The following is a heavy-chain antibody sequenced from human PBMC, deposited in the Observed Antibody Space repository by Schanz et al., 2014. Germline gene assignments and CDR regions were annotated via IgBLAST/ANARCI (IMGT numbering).Heavy chain of an antibody. CDR2: TYSGGST. D-gene: IGHD3-22*01. Sequence: EVRLVESGGGLVQPGGSLRLSCAASGFTVSDHYMDWVRQAPGKGLEWVSITYSGGSTYYADSVKGRFTISRDNSKNTVNLQMNSLRADDTAVYYCAKDGRLPYYGTGSDFDYWGQGTLVAVAS. CDR3: AKDGRLPYYGTGSDFDY. J-gene: IGHJ4*02. V-gene: IGHV3-53*01. CDR1: GFTVSDHY.